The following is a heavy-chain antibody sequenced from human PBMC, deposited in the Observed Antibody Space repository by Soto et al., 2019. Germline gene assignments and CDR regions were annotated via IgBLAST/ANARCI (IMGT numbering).Heavy chain of an antibody. CDR1: GFTFSSYG. Sequence: HPGGSLRLSCAASGFTFSSYGMHSVRQAPGKGLEWVAVISYDGSNKYYADSVKGRFTISRDHSKNTLYLQMNSLRAEDTAVYYCAKDRMTIHPTYYFVYWGQGTLVTVSS. CDR3: AKDRMTIHPTYYFVY. CDR2: ISYDGSNK. V-gene: IGHV3-30*18. D-gene: IGHD3-3*01. J-gene: IGHJ4*02.